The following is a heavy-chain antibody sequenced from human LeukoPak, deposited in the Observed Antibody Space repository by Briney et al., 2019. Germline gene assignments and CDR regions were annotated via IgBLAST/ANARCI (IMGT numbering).Heavy chain of an antibody. D-gene: IGHD3/OR15-3a*01. CDR1: GFTVGDYA. J-gene: IGHJ4*02. Sequence: SLRLSRAASGFTVGDYAMHWVRQTPGKGLEWVSGINWKSGSIGYADSVKGRFTISRDNAKNSLYLQMNSLRPEDTAVYYCAKGARDYYFDYWGQGTLVTVSS. V-gene: IGHV3-9*01. CDR2: INWKSGSI. CDR3: AKGARDYYFDY.